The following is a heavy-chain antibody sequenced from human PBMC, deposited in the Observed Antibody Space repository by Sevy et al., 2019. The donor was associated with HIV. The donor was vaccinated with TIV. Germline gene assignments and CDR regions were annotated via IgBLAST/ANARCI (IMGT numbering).Heavy chain of an antibody. Sequence: GGCLRLSCEVSGFNFRSYWMSWVRQAPGKGLEWVANIKHDGSEQYYLDSVKGRFTVSRDNGKNSLYLQMTSLRVDDAALYYCARERQEEDKSGAKFDYWGRGTLVTVSS. V-gene: IGHV3-7*01. D-gene: IGHD3-10*01. CDR1: GFNFRSYW. CDR3: ARERQEEDKSGAKFDY. J-gene: IGHJ4*02. CDR2: IKHDGSEQ.